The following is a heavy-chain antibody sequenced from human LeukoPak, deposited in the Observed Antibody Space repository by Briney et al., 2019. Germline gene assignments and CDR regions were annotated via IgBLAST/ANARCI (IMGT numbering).Heavy chain of an antibody. CDR2: IPYDGSNK. CDR3: AKDPHPYGSGLFYYFDY. Sequence: GGSLRLSCAASGFTFSSYGMHWVRQAPGKGLEWVAFIPYDGSNKYYADSVKGRFTISRDNSKNTLYLQMNSLRAEDTAVYYCAKDPHPYGSGLFYYFDYWGQGTLVTVSS. V-gene: IGHV3-30*02. CDR1: GFTFSSYG. D-gene: IGHD3-10*01. J-gene: IGHJ4*02.